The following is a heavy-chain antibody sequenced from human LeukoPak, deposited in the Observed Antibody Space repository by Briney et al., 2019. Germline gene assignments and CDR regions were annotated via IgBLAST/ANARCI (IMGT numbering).Heavy chain of an antibody. Sequence: ASVKLSCKASGYTISIYSMSCVLQAPGLALEWTARIIPMSNIVDYAPTFQHRLSLTAAQSAGPPYTELSTLGPDDTAVYYCAGGFRTSGQCHSDCGCGGQGTQVSVSS. CDR2: IIPMSNIV. CDR1: GYTISIYS. V-gene: IGHV1-69*02. D-gene: IGHD2-8*01. CDR3: AGGFRTSGQCHSDCGC. J-gene: IGHJ1*01.